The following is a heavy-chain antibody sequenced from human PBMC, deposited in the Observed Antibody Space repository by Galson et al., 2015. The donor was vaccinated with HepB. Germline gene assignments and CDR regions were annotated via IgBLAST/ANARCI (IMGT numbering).Heavy chain of an antibody. Sequence: LSLTCTVSAGSISSNYWSWIRQPPGKGLEWIGYIYYSGFTNYDPSLKSRVTISVYSLKNQFSLKLTSVTAADTAVYYCARLSGSGKNGMDVWGQGTTVTVSS. CDR2: IYYSGFT. D-gene: IGHD3-10*01. J-gene: IGHJ6*02. V-gene: IGHV4-59*01. CDR3: ARLSGSGKNGMDV. CDR1: AGSISSNY.